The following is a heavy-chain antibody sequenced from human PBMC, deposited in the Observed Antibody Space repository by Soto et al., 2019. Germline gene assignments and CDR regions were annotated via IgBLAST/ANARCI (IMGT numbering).Heavy chain of an antibody. CDR1: AFSLSTGGVG. D-gene: IGHD2-21*02. CDR3: IQSRCGGDCLQSYASYYYYGMDV. V-gene: IGHV2-5*02. J-gene: IGHJ6*02. CDR2: IYWDDDK. Sequence: SGPTLVNPTQTLTLTCTFSAFSLSTGGVGVGWIRQPPGKALEWLALIYWDDDKRYSPSLRSRLTITKDTSENQVVLTMTNMDPVDTATYYCIQSRCGGDCLQSYASYYYYGMDVWGQGT.